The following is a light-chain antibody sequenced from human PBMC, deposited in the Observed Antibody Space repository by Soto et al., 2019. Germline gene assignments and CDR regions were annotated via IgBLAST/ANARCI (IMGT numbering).Light chain of an antibody. CDR3: QQLRT. V-gene: IGKV1-9*01. CDR1: QGISSY. CDR2: AAS. Sequence: DIQLTQSPSFLSASVGDRVTITCRASQGISSYLAWYQQKPGKAPKLLIYAASTLQSGVPSRFSGSGSGTEFTLTISSLQPEDFATYYCQQLRTFGKGTKVEIK. J-gene: IGKJ1*01.